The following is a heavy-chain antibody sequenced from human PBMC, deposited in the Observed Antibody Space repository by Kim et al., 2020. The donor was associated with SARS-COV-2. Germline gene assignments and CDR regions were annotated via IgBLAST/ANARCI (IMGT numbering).Heavy chain of an antibody. CDR3: AHTHLAFIAHYSYDF. V-gene: IGHV2-5*02. CDR1: GFSVDTSRVG. CDR2: IFWDDDK. J-gene: IGHJ4*02. D-gene: IGHD2-15*01. Sequence: SGPTLVNPTQTLTLTCTVSGFSVDTSRVGVGWIRQPPGKALEWLAIIFWDDDKRYSPSLKSRLTISKDTSKNQVLLSMTNMDPVDTATYFCAHTHLAFIAHYSYDFWGQGILVTVSS.